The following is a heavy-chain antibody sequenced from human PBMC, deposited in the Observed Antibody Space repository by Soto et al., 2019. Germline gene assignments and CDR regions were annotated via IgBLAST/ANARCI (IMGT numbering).Heavy chain of an antibody. CDR2: IYYSGST. J-gene: IGHJ6*02. CDR1: GGSISSSSYY. V-gene: IGHV4-39*01. D-gene: IGHD5-18*01. Sequence: QLQLQESGPGLVKPSETLSLTCTVSGGSISSSSYYWGWIRQPPGKGLEWIGSIYYSGSTYYNPSFQSRVTISVATSKNQFSLKLSSVTAADTAVYYCARPMQLWPPDYYGMDVWGQGTTVTVSS. CDR3: ARPMQLWPPDYYGMDV.